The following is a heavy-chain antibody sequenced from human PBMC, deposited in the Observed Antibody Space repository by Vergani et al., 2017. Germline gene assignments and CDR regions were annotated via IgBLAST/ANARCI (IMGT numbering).Heavy chain of an antibody. J-gene: IGHJ4*02. V-gene: IGHV5-51*01. D-gene: IGHD1-1*01. Sequence: EVELVQSGPEMRKPGESLKISCKGSEYSFGNYWIGWVRQMPGKGLEWMGIIYPDDSDPRYSPSFQGQVTISADKSISTAFLPLDSLKASDTALYYCARHTTYTDSWGQGTLVTVSS. CDR1: EYSFGNYW. CDR3: ARHTTYTDS. CDR2: IYPDDSDP.